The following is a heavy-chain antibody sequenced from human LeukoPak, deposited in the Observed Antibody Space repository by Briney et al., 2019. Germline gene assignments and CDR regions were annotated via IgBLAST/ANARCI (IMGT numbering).Heavy chain of an antibody. CDR3: ARDRPLTGYDILTGYQKRYFDY. CDR2: IIPIFGTA. CDR1: GGTFSSYA. V-gene: IGHV1-69*06. D-gene: IGHD3-9*01. Sequence: ASVKVSCKASGGTFSSYAISWVRQAPGQGREWMGGIIPIFGTANYAQKFQGRVTITADKSTSTAYMELSSLRSEDTAVYYCARDRPLTGYDILTGYQKRYFDYWGQGTLVTVSS. J-gene: IGHJ4*02.